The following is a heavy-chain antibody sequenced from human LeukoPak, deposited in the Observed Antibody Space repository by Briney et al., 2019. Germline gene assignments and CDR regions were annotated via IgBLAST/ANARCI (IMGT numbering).Heavy chain of an antibody. CDR1: GYTFASYY. Sequence: GASVKVSCKASGYTFASYYIHWVRQAPGQGLEWMGTVDPSGGRTTYAREFQGRVTMTTDTSTSTAYMELRSLRSDDTAVYYCARERYNWNPQGHDAFDIWGQGTMVTVSS. D-gene: IGHD1-1*01. V-gene: IGHV1-46*01. J-gene: IGHJ3*02. CDR3: ARERYNWNPQGHDAFDI. CDR2: VDPSGGRT.